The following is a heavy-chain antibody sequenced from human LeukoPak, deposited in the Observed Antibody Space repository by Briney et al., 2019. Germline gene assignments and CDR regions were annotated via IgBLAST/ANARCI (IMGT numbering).Heavy chain of an antibody. CDR3: TREFTSTSGD. Sequence: PSETLSLTCTVSGDSVSSPSHHWAWIRQPPGKGLECIASIYYTGNTYYNPSLKSRLSISIDASKNYFSLKLSSVTAADTAVYFCTREFTSTSGDWGQGTLVTVSS. CDR2: IYYTGNT. V-gene: IGHV4-39*02. J-gene: IGHJ4*02. CDR1: GDSVSSPSHH. D-gene: IGHD1-1*01.